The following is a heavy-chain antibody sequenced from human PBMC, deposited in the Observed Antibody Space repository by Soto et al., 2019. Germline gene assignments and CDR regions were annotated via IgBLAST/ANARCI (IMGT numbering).Heavy chain of an antibody. J-gene: IGHJ6*02. CDR1: GGTFSSYA. CDR3: ASGYCSGGSCYWDYYGMDV. Sequence: QVQLVQSGAEVKKPGSSVKVSCKASGGTFSSYAISWVRQAPGQGLEWMGGIIPIFGTANYAQKFQGRVTITADESTSTAYMELSSLRSEDTAVYYCASGYCSGGSCYWDYYGMDVWGQGTTVTVSS. V-gene: IGHV1-69*01. D-gene: IGHD2-15*01. CDR2: IIPIFGTA.